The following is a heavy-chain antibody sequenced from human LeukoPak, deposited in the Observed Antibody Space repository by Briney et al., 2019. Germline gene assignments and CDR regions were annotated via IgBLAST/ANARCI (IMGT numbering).Heavy chain of an antibody. CDR3: ARTVDTAMGD. J-gene: IGHJ4*02. V-gene: IGHV4-4*09. Sequence: SETLCLTCTVSGGFISSYYWSWIRQPPGKGLEWIGYIYTSGSTNYNPSLKSRVTISVDTSKNQFSLKLSSVTAADTAVYYCARTVDTAMGDWGQGTLVTVSS. CDR2: IYTSGST. CDR1: GGFISSYY. D-gene: IGHD5-18*01.